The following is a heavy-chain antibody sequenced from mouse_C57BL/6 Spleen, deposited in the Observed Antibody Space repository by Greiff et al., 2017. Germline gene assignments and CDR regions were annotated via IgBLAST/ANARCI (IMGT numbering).Heavy chain of an antibody. CDR1: GFTFSDYY. V-gene: IGHV5-16*01. CDR3: ARERYGNPFAY. Sequence: EVMLVESEGGLVQPGSSMKLSCTASGFTFSDYYMAWVRQVPEKGLEWVANINYDGSSTYYLDSLKSRFIISRDNAKNILYLQMSSLKSEDTATYYCARERYGNPFAYWGQGTLVTVSA. J-gene: IGHJ3*01. CDR2: INYDGSST. D-gene: IGHD2-1*01.